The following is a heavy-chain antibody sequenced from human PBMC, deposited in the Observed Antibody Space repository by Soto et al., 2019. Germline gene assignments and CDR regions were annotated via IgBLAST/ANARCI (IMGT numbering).Heavy chain of an antibody. Sequence: PSETLSLTCTVSGGSISSYYWSWIRQPPGKGLEWIGYIYYSGSTNYNPSLKSRVTISVDTSKNQFSLKLSSVTDADTAVYYCARDRRDGYNYYYYYGIDVWGQGTPVTVSS. D-gene: IGHD5-12*01. CDR3: ARDRRDGYNYYYYYGIDV. V-gene: IGHV4-59*01. CDR2: IYYSGST. J-gene: IGHJ6*02. CDR1: GGSISSYY.